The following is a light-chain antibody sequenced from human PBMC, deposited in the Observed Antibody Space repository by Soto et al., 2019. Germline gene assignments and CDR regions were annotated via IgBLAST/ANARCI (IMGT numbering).Light chain of an antibody. CDR2: AAS. V-gene: IGKV1-39*01. J-gene: IGKJ1*01. Sequence: DIQTTHSPSSLSASVGDRVASTSRASQSIGSYLNWYQQRPGRAPKLLIYAASSLQGGAPTRFSGSGSGTDFTLTISSLQPEDFATYYCQQSFTSPAFGQGTKVDI. CDR3: QQSFTSPA. CDR1: QSIGSY.